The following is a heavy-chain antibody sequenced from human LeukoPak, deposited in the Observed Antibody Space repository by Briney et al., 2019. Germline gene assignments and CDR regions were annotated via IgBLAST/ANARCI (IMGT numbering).Heavy chain of an antibody. CDR3: ARVPGRGDGGYYYYYMDV. CDR1: GFSFSRYW. V-gene: IGHV3-7*01. CDR2: IKQDGSEK. J-gene: IGHJ6*03. Sequence: GGSLRLSCAASGFSFSRYWMSWVRQAPGKGLEWVANIKQDGSEKNYVESVKGRFTISRDNAKNSLYLQMNSLRAEDTAVYYCARVPGRGDGGYYYYYMDVWGKGTTVTVSS. D-gene: IGHD1-14*01.